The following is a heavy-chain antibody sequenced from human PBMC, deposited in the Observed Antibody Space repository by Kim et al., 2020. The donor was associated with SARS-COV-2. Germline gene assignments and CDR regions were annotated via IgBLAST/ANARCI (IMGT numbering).Heavy chain of an antibody. CDR1: GYTFTGYY. V-gene: IGHV1-2*04. CDR2: INPNSGGT. D-gene: IGHD1-26*01. J-gene: IGHJ6*02. CDR3: ARDRGVGATTYYYYGMDV. Sequence: ASVKVSCKASGYTFTGYYMHWVRQAPGQGLEWMGWINPNSGGTNYAQKFQGCVTMTRDTSISTAYMELSRLRSDDTAVYYCARDRGVGATTYYYYGMDVWGQGTTVTVSS.